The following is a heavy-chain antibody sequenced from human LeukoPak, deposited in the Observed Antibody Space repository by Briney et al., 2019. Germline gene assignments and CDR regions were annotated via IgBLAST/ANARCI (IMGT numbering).Heavy chain of an antibody. V-gene: IGHV3-66*02. D-gene: IGHD2-15*01. CDR1: GFTFNNNY. J-gene: IGHJ4*02. CDR3: ARSTCSGGTCHGEGFDY. CDR2: VYSGGTT. Sequence: GGSLRLSCAASGFTFNNNYMSWARQAPGKGLEWVSVVYSGGTTYYADSVKGRFTISRDNSKNTLYLQMNSLRTEDTAGYYCARSTCSGGTCHGEGFDYWGQGTLVTVSS.